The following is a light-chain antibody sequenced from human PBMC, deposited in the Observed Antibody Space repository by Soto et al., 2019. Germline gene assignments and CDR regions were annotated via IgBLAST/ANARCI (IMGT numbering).Light chain of an antibody. J-gene: IGKJ2*01. CDR2: KAS. CDR1: QSISSW. CDR3: QQYNSWYT. V-gene: IGKV1-5*03. Sequence: DIQMTQSPSTLSASVGDRVNINCRASQSISSWLAWYQQKPGKAPKLLIYKASSLESGVPSRFSGSGSGTEFTLTISSLQPDDFATYYCQQYNSWYTFGQGTKVDIK.